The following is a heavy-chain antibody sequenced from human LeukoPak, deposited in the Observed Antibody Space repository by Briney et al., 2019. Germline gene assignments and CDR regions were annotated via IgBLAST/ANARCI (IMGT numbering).Heavy chain of an antibody. D-gene: IGHD3-16*01. Sequence: SETLSLTCPVSGGSISRYYWSWIRQPPRKGLEWIGYIYYSGSTNYNPSLTRRVTISADTSKNQFSLKLSAVTAAAPTVSYCTSSPSWGFDPWGQGTLVTVSS. CDR1: GGSISRYY. V-gene: IGHV4-59*01. CDR3: TSSPSWGFDP. J-gene: IGHJ5*02. CDR2: IYYSGST.